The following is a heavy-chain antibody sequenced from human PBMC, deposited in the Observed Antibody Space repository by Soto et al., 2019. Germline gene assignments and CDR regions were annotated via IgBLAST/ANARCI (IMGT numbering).Heavy chain of an antibody. CDR2: IYSGGST. Sequence: GGSLRLSCAASGFTVSSSYMSWVRQAPGKGLEWVSVIYSGGSTYYADSVKGRFTISRDNSKNTLYLQMNSLRAEDTAVYYCARGGAPMRTFDIWGQGTMVTVSS. D-gene: IGHD1-26*01. CDR1: GFTVSSSY. V-gene: IGHV3-53*01. J-gene: IGHJ3*02. CDR3: ARGGAPMRTFDI.